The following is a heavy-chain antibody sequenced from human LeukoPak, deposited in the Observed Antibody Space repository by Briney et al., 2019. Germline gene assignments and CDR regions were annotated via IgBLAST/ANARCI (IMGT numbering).Heavy chain of an antibody. D-gene: IGHD3-16*02. J-gene: IGHJ4*02. CDR2: IYYSGST. CDR3: ARGPFGGATVDY. V-gene: IGHV4-31*03. Sequence: SETLSLTCTVSGGSISSGGYYWSWIRQHPGKGLEWIGYIYYSGSTYYNPSLKSRVTISVDTSKNQFSLKLSSVTAADTAVYCCARGPFGGATVDYWGQGTLVTVSS. CDR1: GGSISSGGYY.